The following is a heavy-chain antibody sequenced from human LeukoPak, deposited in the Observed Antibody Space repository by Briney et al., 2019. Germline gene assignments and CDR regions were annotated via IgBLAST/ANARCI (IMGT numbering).Heavy chain of an antibody. J-gene: IGHJ5*02. CDR1: GGSISSYY. CDR3: ARHAIVATLGGWFDP. Sequence: TSETLSLTCTVSGGSISSYYWSWIRQPPGKGLEWIGYIYYSGSTNYNPSLKSRVTISVDRSRNQLSLKLSSVTAADTAVYYCARHAIVATLGGWFDPWGQGTLVTVSS. CDR2: IYYSGST. V-gene: IGHV4-59*08. D-gene: IGHD5-12*01.